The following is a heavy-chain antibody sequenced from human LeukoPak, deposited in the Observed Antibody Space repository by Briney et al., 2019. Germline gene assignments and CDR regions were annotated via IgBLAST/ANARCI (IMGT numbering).Heavy chain of an antibody. CDR3: ARTKSSSWQLDY. J-gene: IGHJ4*02. Sequence: SVKVSCKASGGTFSSYAISWVPQAPGQGLEWMGGIIPIFGTANYAQKFQGRVTITTDESTSTAYMELSSLRSEDTAVYYCARTKSSSWQLDYWGQGTLVTVSS. V-gene: IGHV1-69*05. D-gene: IGHD6-13*01. CDR1: GGTFSSYA. CDR2: IIPIFGTA.